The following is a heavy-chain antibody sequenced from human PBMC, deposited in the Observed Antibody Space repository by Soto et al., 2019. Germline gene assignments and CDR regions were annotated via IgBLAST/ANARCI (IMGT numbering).Heavy chain of an antibody. Sequence: GASAKVSCKASVYTFTSLYMHWVRQAPGQGLEWMGIINPSGGSTSYAQKFQGRVTMTRDTSTSTVYMELSSLRSEDTAVYYCARVETAAGYYYGMDVWGQGTTVTVSS. CDR2: INPSGGST. CDR1: VYTFTSLY. CDR3: ARVETAAGYYYGMDV. D-gene: IGHD6-13*01. J-gene: IGHJ6*02. V-gene: IGHV1-46*01.